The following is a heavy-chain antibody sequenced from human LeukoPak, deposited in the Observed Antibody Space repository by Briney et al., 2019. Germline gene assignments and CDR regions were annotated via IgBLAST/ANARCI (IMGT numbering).Heavy chain of an antibody. D-gene: IGHD1-26*01. CDR2: ISSSGSTI. CDR1: GFTVSGYY. Sequence: PGGSLRLSCAASGFTVSGYYMSWIRQAPGKGLEWVSYISSSGSTIYYADSVKGRFTISRDNAKNSLYLQMNSLRAEDTAVYYCARDSTSGSYLAYYYYMDVWGKGTTVTVSS. V-gene: IGHV3-11*04. J-gene: IGHJ6*03. CDR3: ARDSTSGSYLAYYYYMDV.